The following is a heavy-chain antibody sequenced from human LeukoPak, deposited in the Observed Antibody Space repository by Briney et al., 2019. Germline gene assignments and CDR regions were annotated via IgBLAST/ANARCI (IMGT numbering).Heavy chain of an antibody. J-gene: IGHJ4*02. CDR3: ARGAGWYDY. CDR1: GDSISNYY. V-gene: IGHV4-59*01. D-gene: IGHD6-19*01. Sequence: SETLSLTCTVSGDSISNYYWSWIRQPPGKGLEWMGNIYYSGTTKYNPSLKSRVTISVDTSKNQYSLSLSSVTAADTAVYYCARGAGWYDYWGQGTLVTVSS. CDR2: IYYSGTT.